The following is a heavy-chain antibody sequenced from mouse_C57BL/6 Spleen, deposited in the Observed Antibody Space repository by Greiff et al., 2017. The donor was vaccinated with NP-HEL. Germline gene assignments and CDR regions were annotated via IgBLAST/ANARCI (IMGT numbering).Heavy chain of an antibody. CDR2: IDPEDGET. D-gene: IGHD1-1*01. V-gene: IGHV14-2*01. CDR3: APYYYGSSAAY. Sequence: ESGAELVKPGASVKLSCTASGFNIKDYYMHWVTQRTEQGLEWIGRIDPEDGETQYAPKFQGKATITADTSSNTAYLQLSSLTSEDTAVYYCAPYYYGSSAAYWCQGTLVTVSA. CDR1: GFNIKDYY. J-gene: IGHJ3*01.